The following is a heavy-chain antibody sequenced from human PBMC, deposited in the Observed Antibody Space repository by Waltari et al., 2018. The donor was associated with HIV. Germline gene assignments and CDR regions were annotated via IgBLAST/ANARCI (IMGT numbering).Heavy chain of an antibody. Sequence: QVHLVQSGAEVKKPGASVKVSCKASGYTFPSYGISWVRQAPGQGLEWMGWISSHNGNTNHAKNRQGRDTMTTDTSTNTAYMELRGLRSDDTAVYYCARTYYYDSPREFDYWGQGTLVTVSS. CDR1: GYTFPSYG. V-gene: IGHV1-18*01. D-gene: IGHD3-22*01. CDR3: ARTYYYDSPREFDY. J-gene: IGHJ4*02. CDR2: ISSHNGNT.